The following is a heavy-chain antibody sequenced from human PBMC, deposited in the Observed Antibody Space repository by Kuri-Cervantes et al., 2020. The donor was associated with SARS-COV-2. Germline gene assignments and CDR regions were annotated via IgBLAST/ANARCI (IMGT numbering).Heavy chain of an antibody. Sequence: GGSLRLSCAASGFTVSSNYMSWVRQAPGKGLEWVAVISYDGSNKYYADSVKGRFTISRDNSKNTLYLQMNSLKTEDTAVYYYTTLIDYWGQGALVTVSS. CDR2: ISYDGSNK. CDR3: TTLIDY. D-gene: IGHD1-1*01. J-gene: IGHJ4*02. V-gene: IGHV3-30-3*01. CDR1: GFTVSSNY.